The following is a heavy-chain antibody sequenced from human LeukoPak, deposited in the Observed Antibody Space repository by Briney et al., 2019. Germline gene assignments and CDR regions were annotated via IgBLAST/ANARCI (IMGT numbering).Heavy chain of an antibody. Sequence: GGSLRRSGAGSGFTFSDYYRSWIRQAPGKGLEWVSYISSSGSTIYYAASVKGRFTISRDNAKNSLYLQMNSLRAEDTAVYYCARDGTYSNLYYYYYGMDVWGQGTTVTVSS. CDR2: ISSSGSTI. V-gene: IGHV3-11*01. D-gene: IGHD4-11*01. CDR3: ARDGTYSNLYYYYYGMDV. CDR1: GFTFSDYY. J-gene: IGHJ6*02.